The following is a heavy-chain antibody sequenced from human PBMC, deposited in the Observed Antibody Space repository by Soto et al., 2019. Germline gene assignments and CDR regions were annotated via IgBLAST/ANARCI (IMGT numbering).Heavy chain of an antibody. Sequence: EVQLVESGGGLVQPGGSLRLSCAASGFTFSTYWMSWVRQAPGKGLEWVANIKQDGSEKYYVDSVKGRFTISRDNAKNSLYLQMNSLRAEDTAVYYCARHGRDIVVVVAATHYYYYMDVWCKGTTVTVS. V-gene: IGHV3-7*01. J-gene: IGHJ6*03. CDR2: IKQDGSEK. D-gene: IGHD2-15*01. CDR1: GFTFSTYW. CDR3: ARHGRDIVVVVAATHYYYYMDV.